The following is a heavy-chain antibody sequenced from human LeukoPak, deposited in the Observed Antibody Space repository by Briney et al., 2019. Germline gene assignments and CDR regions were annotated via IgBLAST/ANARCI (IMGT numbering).Heavy chain of an antibody. CDR2: ISYDGSNK. D-gene: IGHD6-13*01. CDR3: AKVDSSSWYALDY. V-gene: IGHV3-30-3*01. CDR1: GFTSSNYA. Sequence: PGRSLRLSCAASGFTSSNYAMHWVRQAPGTGLEWVAVISYDGSNKYYADSVKGRFTISRDISKNTLYLQMNSLRAEDTAVYYCAKVDSSSWYALDYWGQGTLVTVSS. J-gene: IGHJ4*02.